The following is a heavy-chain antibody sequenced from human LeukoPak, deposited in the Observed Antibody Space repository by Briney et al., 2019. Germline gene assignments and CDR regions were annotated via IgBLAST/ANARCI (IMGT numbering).Heavy chain of an antibody. CDR2: ISSSSSYI. V-gene: IGHV3-21*01. J-gene: IGHJ4*02. CDR1: GFTFRNYP. Sequence: GGSLRLSCTASGFTFRNYPMHWVRQAPGKGLEWVSSISSSSSYICYADSVKGRFTISRDNAKNSLYLQMNSLRAEDTAVYYCARQVDYWGQGTLVTVSS. CDR3: ARQVDY.